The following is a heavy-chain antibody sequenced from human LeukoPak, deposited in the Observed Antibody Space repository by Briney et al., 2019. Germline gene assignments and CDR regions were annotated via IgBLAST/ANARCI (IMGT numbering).Heavy chain of an antibody. CDR1: GGTFSSYD. Sequence: EASVKLSCTASGGTFSSYDISWVRQAPGQGLEWMGGIIPIFGTANYAQTFQGRVTITADESTSTAYMELSSLRSEDTAVYYCASECSGGSCYSHYGMDVWGQGTTVTGSS. J-gene: IGHJ6*01. CDR2: IIPIFGTA. CDR3: ASECSGGSCYSHYGMDV. D-gene: IGHD2-15*01. V-gene: IGHV1-69*13.